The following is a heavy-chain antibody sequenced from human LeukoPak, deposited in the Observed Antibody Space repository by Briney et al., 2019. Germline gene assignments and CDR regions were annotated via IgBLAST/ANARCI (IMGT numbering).Heavy chain of an antibody. CDR3: ARDSYSSSRNDY. J-gene: IGHJ4*02. V-gene: IGHV3-66*01. D-gene: IGHD6-13*01. Sequence: PGGSLRLSCTASGFIFNKYWMSWVRQAPGKGLEWVSLIYSGGSTYYADSVKGRFTISRDNSKNTLYLQMNSLRAEDTAVYYCARDSYSSSRNDYWGQGTLVTVSS. CDR2: IYSGGST. CDR1: GFIFNKYW.